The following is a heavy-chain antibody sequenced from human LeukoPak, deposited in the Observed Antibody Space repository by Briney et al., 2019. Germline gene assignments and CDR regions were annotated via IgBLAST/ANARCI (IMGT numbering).Heavy chain of an antibody. J-gene: IGHJ4*02. Sequence: GGSLRLSCAASGFTFSSYGMSWVRQAPGGGLEWVSSISGSGGSTYYADSVKGRFTISRDNSKNTLYLQMNSLRAEDTAVYYCAKIKEHSGCDYWGQGTLVTVSS. CDR1: GFTFSSYG. V-gene: IGHV3-23*01. CDR3: AKIKEHSGCDY. CDR2: ISGSGGST. D-gene: IGHD5-12*01.